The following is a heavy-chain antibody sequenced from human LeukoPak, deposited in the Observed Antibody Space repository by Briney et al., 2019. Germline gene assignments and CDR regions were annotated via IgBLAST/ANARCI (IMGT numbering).Heavy chain of an antibody. V-gene: IGHV1-2*02. J-gene: IGHJ3*02. CDR2: INPNIGGT. CDR1: GYTFTDYY. Sequence: ASVKVSCKASGYTFTDYYLHWVRQAPGQGLEWMGWINPNIGGTNYAQKLQGRVTMTTDTSTSTAYMELRSLRSDDTAVYYYASRYCSSSTSCYAEDAFDIWGQGTMVTVSS. D-gene: IGHD2-2*01. CDR3: ASRYCSSSTSCYAEDAFDI.